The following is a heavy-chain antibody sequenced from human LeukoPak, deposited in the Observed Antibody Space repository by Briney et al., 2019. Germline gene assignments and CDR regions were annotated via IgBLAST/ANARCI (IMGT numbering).Heavy chain of an antibody. D-gene: IGHD4-17*01. CDR1: GSSFTSYW. Sequence: GASLQISCKGSGSSFTSYWIGWVRQLPGKGLEWMGFIYPGDSDTRYSPSFQGQVTISADKSINTAYLQWSSLKASDTAMYYCARQAVRAYFDYWGQGTLVTVSS. J-gene: IGHJ4*02. CDR2: IYPGDSDT. V-gene: IGHV5-51*01. CDR3: ARQAVRAYFDY.